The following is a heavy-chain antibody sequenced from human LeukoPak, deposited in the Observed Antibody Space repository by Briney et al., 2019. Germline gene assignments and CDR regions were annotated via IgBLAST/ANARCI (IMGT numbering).Heavy chain of an antibody. V-gene: IGHV4-34*01. CDR1: GGSFSGYY. CDR2: INHSGTT. Sequence: SETLSLTCAVYGGSFSGYYWSWLRQPPGKGLEWIGEINHSGTTFYNPSLKSRLTISVDPSKNQFSVKLNSVTAADTAVYFCARQSRSSSWFSGGPKALNWFDSWAQGTLVTVSS. J-gene: IGHJ5*01. CDR3: ARQSRSSSWFSGGPKALNWFDS. D-gene: IGHD6-13*01.